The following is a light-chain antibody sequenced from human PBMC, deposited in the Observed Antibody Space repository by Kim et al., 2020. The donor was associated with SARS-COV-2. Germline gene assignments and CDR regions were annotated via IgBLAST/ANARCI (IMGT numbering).Light chain of an antibody. Sequence: QSITISCTGTTSDVGSYDFVSWYQQHPGKAPKVMIYEVNKRPSGVSDRFTGSKSGNTASLTISGLQAEDEADYYCCSYAGTSADVIFGGGTQLTDL. J-gene: IGLJ2*01. CDR2: EVN. V-gene: IGLV2-23*02. CDR3: CSYAGTSADVI. CDR1: TSDVGSYDF.